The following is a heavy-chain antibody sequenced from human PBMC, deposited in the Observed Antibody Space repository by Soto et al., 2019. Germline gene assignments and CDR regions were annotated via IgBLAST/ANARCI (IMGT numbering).Heavy chain of an antibody. J-gene: IGHJ3*02. CDR1: GFTFSSYA. CDR3: AKGGGPSDAFDI. D-gene: IGHD3-16*01. V-gene: IGHV3-23*01. CDR2: ISGSGGST. Sequence: GGSLRLSCAASGFTFSSYAMSWVRQAPGKGLEWVSAISGSGGSTYYADSVKGRFTISGDNSKNTLYRQMNSLRAEDMAVYYCAKGGGPSDAFDIWGQGTMVTVSS.